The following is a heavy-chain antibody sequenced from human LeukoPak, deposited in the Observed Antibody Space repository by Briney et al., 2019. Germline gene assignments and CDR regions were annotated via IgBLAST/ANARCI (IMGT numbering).Heavy chain of an antibody. CDR2: IYASGRI. D-gene: IGHD1-7*01. V-gene: IGHV4-61*02. J-gene: IGHJ3*02. CDR3: ARRRYNWNLNAFDI. CDR1: GGSISSGSYY. Sequence: SETLSLTCTVSGGSISSGSYYWSWIRQPAGRGLEFIGRIYASGRIIYNPSLKSRLTMSIGTSRNQFSLKLTSVTAADTAMFYCARRRYNWNLNAFDIWGQGTMVSVSS.